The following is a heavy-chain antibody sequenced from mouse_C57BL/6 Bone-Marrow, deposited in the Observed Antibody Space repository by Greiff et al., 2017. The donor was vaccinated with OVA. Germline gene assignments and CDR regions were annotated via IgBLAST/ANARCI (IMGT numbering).Heavy chain of an antibody. Sequence: EVKLMESGGDLVKPGGSLKLSCAASGFTFSSYGMSWVRQTPDKRLEWVATISSGGSYTYYPDSVKGRFTISRDNAKNTLYLQMSSLKSEDTAMYYCARRGNYGGAMDDWGQGTSVTVSS. V-gene: IGHV5-6*02. CDR2: ISSGGSYT. CDR3: ARRGNYGGAMDD. D-gene: IGHD2-1*01. CDR1: GFTFSSYG. J-gene: IGHJ4*01.